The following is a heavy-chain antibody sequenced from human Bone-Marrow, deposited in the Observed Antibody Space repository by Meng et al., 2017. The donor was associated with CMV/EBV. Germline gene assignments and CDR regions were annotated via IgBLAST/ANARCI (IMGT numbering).Heavy chain of an antibody. CDR2: IKEDGTVQ. V-gene: IGHV3-7*01. CDR1: GFTFNSYW. Sequence: GESLKISCVASGFTFNSYWMSWVRQAPGKGLEWVANIKEDGTVQVYADSVRGRFTISRDNAKNSLYLQMNSLRVEDTAIYYCARDWFDPNSSPRDYWGQGTLVTVSS. CDR3: ARDWFDPNSSPRDY. J-gene: IGHJ4*02. D-gene: IGHD3-10*01.